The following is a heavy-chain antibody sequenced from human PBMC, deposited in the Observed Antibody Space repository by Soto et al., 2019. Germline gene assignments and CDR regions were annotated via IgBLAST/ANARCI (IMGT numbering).Heavy chain of an antibody. D-gene: IGHD2-15*01. J-gene: IGHJ4*02. Sequence: PSETLSLTCTVSGGSISSYYWSWIRQPPGKGLEWIGYIYYSGSTNYNPSLKSRVTISVDTSKNQFSLKLSSVTAADTAVYYCARDRRYCSGGSCYRKFDYWGQGTLVTVSS. CDR3: ARDRRYCSGGSCYRKFDY. CDR2: IYYSGST. V-gene: IGHV4-59*01. CDR1: GGSISSYY.